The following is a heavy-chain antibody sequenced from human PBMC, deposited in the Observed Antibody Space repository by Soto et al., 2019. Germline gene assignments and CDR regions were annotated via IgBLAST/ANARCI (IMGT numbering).Heavy chain of an antibody. Sequence: ASVKVSCKASGYTFTSYGISWVRQAPGQGLEWMGWISAYNGNTNYAQKLQGRVTMTTDTSTSTAYMELRSLRSDDTAVYYCARDGGKYQLPPSYDAFDIWGQGTMVTVSS. CDR1: GYTFTSYG. CDR3: ARDGGKYQLPPSYDAFDI. D-gene: IGHD2-2*01. V-gene: IGHV1-18*01. J-gene: IGHJ3*02. CDR2: ISAYNGNT.